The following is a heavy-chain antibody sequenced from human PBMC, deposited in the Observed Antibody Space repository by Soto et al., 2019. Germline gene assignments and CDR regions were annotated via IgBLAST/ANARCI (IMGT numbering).Heavy chain of an antibody. Sequence: GGSLRLSCAASGFTFSGSAMHWVRQASGKGLEWVGRIRSKANSYATAYAASVKGRFTISRDDSKNTAYLQMNSLKTEDTAVYYCTRLGYSSSSGFLWGQGTLVTVSS. CDR3: TRLGYSSSSGFL. D-gene: IGHD6-6*01. CDR1: GFTFSGSA. CDR2: IRSKANSYAT. J-gene: IGHJ4*02. V-gene: IGHV3-73*01.